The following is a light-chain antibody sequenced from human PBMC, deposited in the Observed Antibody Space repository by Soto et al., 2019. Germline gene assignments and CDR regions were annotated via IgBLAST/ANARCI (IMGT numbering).Light chain of an antibody. CDR1: QSISNS. J-gene: IGKJ1*01. CDR3: QHYNSYWT. V-gene: IGKV1-5*03. CDR2: KAS. Sequence: DIQMTQSPSTLSASVGDRVTITCRATQSISNSLAWYQQKSGKAPKLLIYKASNLESGVPSRFSGRGSGTAFTLTITSLQPDDFATYYCQHYNSYWTFGQGTKVEIK.